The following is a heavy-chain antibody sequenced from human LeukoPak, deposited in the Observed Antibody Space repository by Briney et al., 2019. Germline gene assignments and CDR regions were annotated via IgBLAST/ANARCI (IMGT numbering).Heavy chain of an antibody. Sequence: GGSLRLSCAASGFTFSGSAMHWVRQASGKGLEWVGRIRSKANSYATAYAASVKGRFTMSRDDQKNTAYLQMNSLKTEDTAVYYCTRPSGMDVWGQGTTVTVSS. CDR1: GFTFSGSA. CDR3: TRPSGMDV. J-gene: IGHJ6*02. CDR2: IRSKANSYAT. V-gene: IGHV3-73*01.